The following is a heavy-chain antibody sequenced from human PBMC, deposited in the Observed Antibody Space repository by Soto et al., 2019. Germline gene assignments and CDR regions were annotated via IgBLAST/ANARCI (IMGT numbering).Heavy chain of an antibody. V-gene: IGHV1-69*13. J-gene: IGHJ6*02. Sequence: GASVKVSCKASGGTFSSYAIRWVRQAPGQGLEWMGGIIPIFGTANYAQKFQGRVTITADESTSTAYMELSSLRSEDTAVYYCARHDGSGSFYNVLDYYYGMDVWGQGTTVTVSS. CDR2: IIPIFGTA. CDR1: GGTFSSYA. CDR3: ARHDGSGSFYNVLDYYYGMDV. D-gene: IGHD3-10*01.